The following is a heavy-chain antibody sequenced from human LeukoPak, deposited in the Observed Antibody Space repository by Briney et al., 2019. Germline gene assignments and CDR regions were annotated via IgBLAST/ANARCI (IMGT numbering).Heavy chain of an antibody. V-gene: IGHV1-2*02. D-gene: IGHD3-22*01. J-gene: IGHJ4*02. CDR2: INPNSGGT. CDR1: GYTFTGYY. Sequence: ASVKVSCKASGYTFTGYYIHWVRQAPGQGLEWMGWINPNSGGTNYAQKFQGRVTMTRDTSISTAYMELSRLRSDDTAVYYCARTYYYDSRGPPFDYWGQGTLVTVSP. CDR3: ARTYYYDSRGPPFDY.